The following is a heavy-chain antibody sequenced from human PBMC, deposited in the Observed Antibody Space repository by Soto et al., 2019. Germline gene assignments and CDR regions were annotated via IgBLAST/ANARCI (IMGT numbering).Heavy chain of an antibody. V-gene: IGHV1-69*13. Sequence: ASVKVSCKASGGTFSSYAISWVRQDPGQGLEWMGGIIPIFGTANYAQKFQGRVTITADESTSTAYMELSSLRSEDTAVYYCARQQFYSGSYYAAFDIWGQGTMVTVSS. CDR1: GGTFSSYA. CDR3: ARQQFYSGSYYAAFDI. D-gene: IGHD1-26*01. J-gene: IGHJ3*02. CDR2: IIPIFGTA.